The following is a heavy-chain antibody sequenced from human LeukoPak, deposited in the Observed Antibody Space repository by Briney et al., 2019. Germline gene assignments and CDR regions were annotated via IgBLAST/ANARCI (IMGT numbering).Heavy chain of an antibody. J-gene: IGHJ4*02. CDR1: GFTFSSHA. D-gene: IGHD6-6*01. V-gene: IGHV3-23*01. Sequence: GGSLRLSCAASGFTFSSHAMSWVRQAPGRGLEWVSVISGSGGSTNYADSVKGRFTISRDNSKNTLYLQMNSLRAEDTAVYYCARDRSTYYFDYWGQGTVVTVSS. CDR2: ISGSGGST. CDR3: ARDRSTYYFDY.